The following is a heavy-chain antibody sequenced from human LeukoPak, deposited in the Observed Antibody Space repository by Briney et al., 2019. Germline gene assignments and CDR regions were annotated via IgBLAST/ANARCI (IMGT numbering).Heavy chain of an antibody. CDR3: ARVWVQYYDILTGYFGYFQH. D-gene: IGHD3-9*01. V-gene: IGHV1-2*02. Sequence: ASVKVSCKVSGYTFTVYYIHWVRQAPGQGLEWMGWINPNSGGTNYAQKFQGRVTMTRDTSISTAYMELSRLRSDDTAVYYCARVWVQYYDILTGYFGYFQHWGQGTLVTVSS. J-gene: IGHJ1*01. CDR1: GYTFTVYY. CDR2: INPNSGGT.